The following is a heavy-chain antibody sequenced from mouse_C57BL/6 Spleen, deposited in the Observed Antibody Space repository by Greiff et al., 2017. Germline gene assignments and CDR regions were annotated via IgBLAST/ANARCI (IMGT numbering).Heavy chain of an antibody. D-gene: IGHD2-3*01. J-gene: IGHJ3*01. CDR2: INPNNGGT. CDR3: ARPDGYYGTWFAY. CDR1: GYTFTDYY. V-gene: IGHV1-26*01. Sequence: EVQLQQSGPELVKPGASVKISCKASGYTFTDYYMNWVKQSHGKSLEWIGDINPNNGGTSYNQKFKGKATLTVDKSSSTAYMELRSLTSEDSAVYYCARPDGYYGTWFAYWGQGTLVTVSA.